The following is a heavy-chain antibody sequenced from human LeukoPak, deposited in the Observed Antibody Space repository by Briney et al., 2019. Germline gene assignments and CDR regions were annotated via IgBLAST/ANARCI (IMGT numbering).Heavy chain of an antibody. Sequence: GGSLRLSCVPSGFTFSSYGMHWVRQAPGKGLEWVAFIRYDGSSKYYADSVKGRFTISRDNSKNTLYLEMSSLRVEDTAVYSCAKDWAVRDGYSYYFDYWGQGTLVTVSS. CDR3: AKDWAVRDGYSYYFDY. CDR2: IRYDGSSK. CDR1: GFTFSSYG. V-gene: IGHV3-30*02. D-gene: IGHD5-24*01. J-gene: IGHJ4*02.